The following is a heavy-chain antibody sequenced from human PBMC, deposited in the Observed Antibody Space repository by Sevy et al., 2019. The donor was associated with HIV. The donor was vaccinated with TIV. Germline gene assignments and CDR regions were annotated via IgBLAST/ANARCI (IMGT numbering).Heavy chain of an antibody. Sequence: SETLSLTCTVSGGSISSYYWSWIRQPAGKGLEWIGRLYTSGSTNYNPSLMSRVTMSVDTSKNQFSLKLSSVTAADTGVYYCARLLVGRGAYYYYYGMDVWGQGTTVTVSS. CDR3: ARLLVGRGAYYYYYGMDV. CDR1: GGSISSYY. V-gene: IGHV4-4*07. J-gene: IGHJ6*02. CDR2: LYTSGST. D-gene: IGHD1-26*01.